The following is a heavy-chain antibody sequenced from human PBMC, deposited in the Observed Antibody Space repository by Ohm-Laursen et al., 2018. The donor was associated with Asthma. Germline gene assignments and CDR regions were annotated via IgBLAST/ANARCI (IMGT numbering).Heavy chain of an antibody. CDR2: INWSGQST. J-gene: IGHJ4*02. CDR3: ARASGGYYIDY. Sequence: SLRLSCAAPGFTFNDYGMSWVRQAPGKGLEWVSGINWSGQSTGYADSVKGRFTTSRDNAKNSLYLQMNSLRAEDTAVYYCARASGGYYIDYWGQGTLVTVSS. CDR1: GFTFNDYG. D-gene: IGHD1-26*01. V-gene: IGHV3-20*04.